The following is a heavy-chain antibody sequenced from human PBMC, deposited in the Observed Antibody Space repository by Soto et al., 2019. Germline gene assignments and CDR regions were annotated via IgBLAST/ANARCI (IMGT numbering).Heavy chain of an antibody. Sequence: KGLEWVSYISSSSSAIFYADSVKGRFTISRDNAKNSLYLQMNSLRAGDTAVYYCARADYFFFRAEVGIRDYF. V-gene: IGHV3-48*01. CDR2: ISSSSSAI. CDR3: ARADYFFFRAEVGIRDYF. D-gene: IGHD3-3*01. J-gene: IGHJ1*01.